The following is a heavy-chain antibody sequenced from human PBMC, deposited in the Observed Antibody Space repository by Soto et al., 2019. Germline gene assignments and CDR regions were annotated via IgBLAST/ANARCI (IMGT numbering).Heavy chain of an antibody. V-gene: IGHV4-34*01. D-gene: IGHD3-10*01. CDR2: INHSGST. Sequence: QVQLQQWGAGLLKPSETLSLTCAVYGGSFSGYYWSWIRQPPGKGLEWIGEINHSGSTNYNPSLKSRVTISVDTSKNQFSLKLSSVTAADTAVYYCARSGRRYNWFDPWGQGTLVTVSS. CDR1: GGSFSGYY. J-gene: IGHJ5*02. CDR3: ARSGRRYNWFDP.